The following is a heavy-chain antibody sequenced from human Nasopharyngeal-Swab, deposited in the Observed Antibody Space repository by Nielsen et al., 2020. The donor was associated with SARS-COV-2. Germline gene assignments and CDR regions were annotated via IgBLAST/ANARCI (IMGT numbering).Heavy chain of an antibody. J-gene: IGHJ6*03. D-gene: IGHD3-3*02. CDR2: IQSSGHS. Sequence: SETLSLTCTVSGYFISRVCVFWNWIRQHPGKGLEWIGYIQSSGHSYHNPSLKSRVTISQHTSNNQFSLKLSSVTAADTALYYCARGVSFLDVWGKGTTVTVSS. CDR3: ARGVSFLDV. CDR1: GYFISRVCVF. V-gene: IGHV4-31*03.